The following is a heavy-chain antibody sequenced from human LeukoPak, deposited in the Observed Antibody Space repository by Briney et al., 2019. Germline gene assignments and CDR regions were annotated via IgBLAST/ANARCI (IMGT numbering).Heavy chain of an antibody. V-gene: IGHV3-64*01. D-gene: IGHD3-22*01. Sequence: SGGSLRLSCAASGFTFSSYAMHWVRQAPGKGLEYVSAISSNGGSTYYTNPVKGRFTLSRDNSKNTLYLQMGSLRAEDMAVYYCAKSMVIDSSGYYYRYFDYWGQGTLVTVSS. CDR3: AKSMVIDSSGYYYRYFDY. CDR2: ISSNGGST. CDR1: GFTFSSYA. J-gene: IGHJ4*02.